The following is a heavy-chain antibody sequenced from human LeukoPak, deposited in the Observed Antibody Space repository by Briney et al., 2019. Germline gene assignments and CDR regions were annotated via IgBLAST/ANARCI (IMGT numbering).Heavy chain of an antibody. CDR3: ARGEWELRVDY. V-gene: IGHV1-46*01. J-gene: IGHJ4*02. CDR2: INPSGGST. Sequence: ASVKVSCKASGYTFTSHYMHWVRQAPGQGLEWMGIINPSGGSTRYAQKFQGRVTMTRDTSTSTVYMELSSLRSEDTAVYYCARGEWELRVDYWGQGTLVTVSS. D-gene: IGHD1-26*01. CDR1: GYTFTSHY.